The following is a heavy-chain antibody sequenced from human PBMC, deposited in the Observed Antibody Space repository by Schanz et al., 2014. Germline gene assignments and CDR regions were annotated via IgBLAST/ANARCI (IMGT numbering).Heavy chain of an antibody. V-gene: IGHV4-59*11. CDR2: IYSSGIA. J-gene: IGHJ4*02. Sequence: QVQLQESGPGLVKPSETLSLMCTVSGGSMDTHYWGWIRQPPGKGLEWIAFIYSSGIANYNPSLRRGVSMSIGTSKTHFPLRLISLTAADTAVYYCATWRGDDSGGHGQFDYWGQGALVTVSS. CDR3: ATWRGDDSGGHGQFDY. CDR1: GGSMDTHY. D-gene: IGHD3-22*01.